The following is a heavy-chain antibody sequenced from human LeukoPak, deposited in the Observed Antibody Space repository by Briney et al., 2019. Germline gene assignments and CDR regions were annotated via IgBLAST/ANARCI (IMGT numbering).Heavy chain of an antibody. V-gene: IGHV3-30*02. Sequence: GGSLSCSGAASGFTFSGIGWDWVGQAQGMGLMGWAFIRNDGSNKYYADSVKGRFTISRDNSKNTLYLQMNSLRAEDTAVYYCAKGVNARYFDWLVDYWGQGTLVTVSS. CDR3: AKGVNARYFDWLVDY. CDR2: IRNDGSNK. D-gene: IGHD3-9*01. CDR1: GFTFSGIG. J-gene: IGHJ4*02.